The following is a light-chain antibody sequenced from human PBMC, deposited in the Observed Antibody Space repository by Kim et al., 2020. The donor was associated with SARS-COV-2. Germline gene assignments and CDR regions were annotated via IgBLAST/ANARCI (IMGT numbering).Light chain of an antibody. CDR1: QDIRNY. CDR2: DAS. CDR3: QQYDELPFT. V-gene: IGKV1-33*01. J-gene: IGKJ3*01. Sequence: DIQMTQSPSSLSASVGDRVTITCRASQDIRNYVNWYQQRPGEAPKFLIYDASTLETGVPSRFSGSGSGTDFTFTITSLQPEDIATYYCQQYDELPFTFGPGTKVDIK.